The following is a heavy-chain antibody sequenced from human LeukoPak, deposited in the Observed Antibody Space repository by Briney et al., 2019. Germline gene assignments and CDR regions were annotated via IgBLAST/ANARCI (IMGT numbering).Heavy chain of an antibody. CDR1: GFTVSSNY. V-gene: IGHV3-53*01. J-gene: IGHJ4*02. CDR3: ARAGLADY. D-gene: IGHD2-8*02. CDR2: IYSGSST. Sequence: GGSLRLSCAASGFTVSSNYMSWVRQAPGKGLEWVSLIYSGSSTFYADSVKGRFTVSRDNSKNTLYLQMNSLRAEDTAVYYCARAGLADYWGQGTLVTVSS.